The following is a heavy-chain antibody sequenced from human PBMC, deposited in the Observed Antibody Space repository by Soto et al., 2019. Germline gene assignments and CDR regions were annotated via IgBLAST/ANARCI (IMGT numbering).Heavy chain of an antibody. V-gene: IGHV4-39*07. CDR1: GGSVSSSSYY. J-gene: IGHJ6*04. CDR2: IYYSGTT. Sequence: SETLSLTCTVSGGSVSSSSYYWGWIRQPPGKGLEWIGNIYYSGTTYYNPSLKSRVTISVDTSKNQFSLKLSSVTAADTAVYYCARGLYYGSGSYQPMDVWGKGTTVTVSS. CDR3: ARGLYYGSGSYQPMDV. D-gene: IGHD3-10*01.